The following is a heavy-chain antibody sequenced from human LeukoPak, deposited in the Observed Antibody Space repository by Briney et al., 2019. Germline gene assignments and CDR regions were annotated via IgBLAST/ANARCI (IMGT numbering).Heavy chain of an antibody. CDR3: ARGRGLGELAVASFDS. CDR2: ISSSGSTI. Sequence: GGSLRLSCAASGFTFSSYEMNWVRQAPGKGLEWVSYISSSGSTIYYADSVKGRFTISRDNAKNMLYLQMNSLRAEDTAVYYCARGRGLGELAVASFDSWGQGILVTVSS. V-gene: IGHV3-48*03. D-gene: IGHD6-19*01. J-gene: IGHJ4*02. CDR1: GFTFSSYE.